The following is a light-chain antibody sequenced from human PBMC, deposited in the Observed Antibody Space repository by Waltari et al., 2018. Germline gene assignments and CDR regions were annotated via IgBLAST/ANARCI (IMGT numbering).Light chain of an antibody. J-gene: IGLJ2*01. CDR2: DVS. CDR3: CSYAGSSTPVI. Sequence: QSALTQPASVSGSPGQSITISCTGTSSDVGGYNYVSWYQQHPGKAPKFIIYDVSKRPSGVSNRVSGSKSGNTASLTSSGLQAEDEADYYCCSYAGSSTPVIFGGGTKLTVL. CDR1: SSDVGGYNY. V-gene: IGLV2-23*02.